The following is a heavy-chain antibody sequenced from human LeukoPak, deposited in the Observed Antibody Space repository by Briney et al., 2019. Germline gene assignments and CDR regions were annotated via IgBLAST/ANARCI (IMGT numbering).Heavy chain of an antibody. CDR1: GGSISSYY. J-gene: IGHJ4*02. CDR3: ARASRSSNPFDY. CDR2: IYTSGST. D-gene: IGHD2-2*01. Sequence: PSETLSLTCTVSGGSISSYYWSWIRQPPGKGLEWIGYIYTSGSTNYNPSLKSRVTISVDTSKNRFSLKLSSVTAADTAVYYCARASRSSNPFDYWGQGTLVTVSS. V-gene: IGHV4-4*09.